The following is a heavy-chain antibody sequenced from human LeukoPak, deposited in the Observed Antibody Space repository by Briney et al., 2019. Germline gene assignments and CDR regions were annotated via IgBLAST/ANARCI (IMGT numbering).Heavy chain of an antibody. V-gene: IGHV3-33*03. CDR1: GFTFSGYG. D-gene: IGHD1-26*01. CDR2: IWYDGSNK. Sequence: PGGSLRLSCAASGFTFSGYGMHWVRQAPGKGLEWVAVIWYDGSNKYYADSVKGRFSISRDNAKNTLYLQMNRLRAEDTAVYYCARELPFDYWGQGTLVTVSS. J-gene: IGHJ4*02. CDR3: ARELPFDY.